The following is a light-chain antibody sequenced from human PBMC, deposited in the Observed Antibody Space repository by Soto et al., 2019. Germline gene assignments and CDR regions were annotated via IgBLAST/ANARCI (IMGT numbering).Light chain of an antibody. Sequence: DLQMTQSPSSVSASVGDRVTITCRASQGMSSWLAWYQQKPGKAPKLLIYAVSSLQRGVPSRLSGSGSGTDFTLTISSPQPEDFAPYYCQQDNSGPPYTVGQRTKPDIK. CDR2: AVS. CDR3: QQDNSGPPYT. CDR1: QGMSSW. V-gene: IGKV1-12*01. J-gene: IGKJ2*01.